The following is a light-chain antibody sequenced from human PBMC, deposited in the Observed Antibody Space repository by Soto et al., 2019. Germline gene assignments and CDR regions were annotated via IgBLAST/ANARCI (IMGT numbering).Light chain of an antibody. CDR3: QRYNSLSYT. J-gene: IGKJ2*01. CDR2: GAS. Sequence: DIQMTQSPSTLSASVGDRVTITCRASQSISNWLAWYQKKPGKAPKLLIYGASSLESGVPSRFSGTGSGTEFTLASNSLQADDFATYYCQRYNSLSYTFGQGTMLEIK. V-gene: IGKV1-5*03. CDR1: QSISNW.